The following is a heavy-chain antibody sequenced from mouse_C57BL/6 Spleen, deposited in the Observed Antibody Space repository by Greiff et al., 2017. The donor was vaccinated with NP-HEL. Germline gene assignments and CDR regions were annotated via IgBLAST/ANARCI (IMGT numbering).Heavy chain of an antibody. V-gene: IGHV1-66*01. J-gene: IGHJ3*01. CDR3: ARSGDYDWAWFAY. CDR2: IYPGSGNT. Sequence: VQLQQSGPELVKPGASVKISCKASGYSFTSYYIHWVKQRPGQGLEWIGWIYPGSGNTKYNEKFKGKATLTADTSSSTAYMQLSSLTSEDSAVYYCARSGDYDWAWFAYWGQGTLVTVSA. CDR1: GYSFTSYY. D-gene: IGHD2-4*01.